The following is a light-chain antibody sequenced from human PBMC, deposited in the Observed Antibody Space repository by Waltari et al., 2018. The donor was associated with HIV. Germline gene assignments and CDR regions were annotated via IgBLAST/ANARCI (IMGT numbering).Light chain of an antibody. V-gene: IGKV4-1*01. CDR1: QSVIYSSNNKNY. J-gene: IGKJ3*01. Sequence: DIVMTQSPDSLAVSLGERATINCKSSQSVIYSSNNKNYLSWFQQKPGQPPRLLIYWAYTRETVVPDRFSGGGSGTDFTLTISSLQAEDVAVYYCQQYYSTPVTLGPGTRVDIK. CDR2: WAY. CDR3: QQYYSTPVT.